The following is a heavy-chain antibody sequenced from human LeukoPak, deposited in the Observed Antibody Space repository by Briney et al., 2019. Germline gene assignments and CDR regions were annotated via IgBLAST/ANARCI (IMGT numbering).Heavy chain of an antibody. CDR1: GGTFSSYA. CDR2: IIPIFGTA. V-gene: IGHV1-69*13. J-gene: IGHJ4*02. Sequence: ASVKVSCKASGGTFSSYAISWVRQAPGQGLEWMGGIIPIFGTANYAQKFQGRVTITADESTSTAYMELSSLRSEDTAVYYCAIGEGITMVRGVFDYWGQGTLVTVSA. D-gene: IGHD3-10*01. CDR3: AIGEGITMVRGVFDY.